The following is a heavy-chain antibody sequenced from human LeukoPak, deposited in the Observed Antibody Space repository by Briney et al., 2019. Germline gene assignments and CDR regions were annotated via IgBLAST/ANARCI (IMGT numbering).Heavy chain of an antibody. V-gene: IGHV3-21*01. CDR2: ISSSSSYI. J-gene: IGHJ4*02. D-gene: IGHD4-23*01. CDR3: AHTGYGGKRIDY. Sequence: GRSLRLSCAASGFTFSSYSMNWVRQAPGKGLEWVSSISSSSSYIYYADSVKGRFTISRDNAKNSLYLQMNSLRAEDTAVYYCAHTGYGGKRIDYWGQGTLVTVSS. CDR1: GFTFSSYS.